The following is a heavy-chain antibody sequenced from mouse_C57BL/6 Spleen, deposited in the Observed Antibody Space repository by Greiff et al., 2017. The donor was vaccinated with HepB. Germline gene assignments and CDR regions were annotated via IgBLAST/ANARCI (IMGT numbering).Heavy chain of an antibody. CDR1: GYTFTSYW. D-gene: IGHD2-3*01. Sequence: QVQLQQPGAELVRPGSSVKLSCKASGYTFTSYWMHWVKQRPIQGLEWIGNIDPSDSETHYNQKFKDKATLTVDKSSSTAYMQLSSLTSEDSAVYYGARSPDGYWFAYWGQGTLVTVSA. J-gene: IGHJ3*01. CDR2: IDPSDSET. CDR3: ARSPDGYWFAY. V-gene: IGHV1-52*01.